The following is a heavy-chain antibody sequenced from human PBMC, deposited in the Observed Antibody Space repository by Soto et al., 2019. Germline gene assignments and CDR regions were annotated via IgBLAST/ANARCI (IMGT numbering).Heavy chain of an antibody. J-gene: IGHJ6*02. Sequence: SETLSLTCTVSGGSISTTGYYWSWIRQRPDRGLEWIGYIYYSGTTYYNPSLQSRVSISVDTSNNQFSLNLRSVTAADTAVYYCARHPGGRGYYYGMDVWGQGTTVTVSS. CDR3: ARHPGGRGYYYGMDV. CDR2: IYYSGTT. D-gene: IGHD2-15*01. CDR1: GGSISTTGYY. V-gene: IGHV4-31*03.